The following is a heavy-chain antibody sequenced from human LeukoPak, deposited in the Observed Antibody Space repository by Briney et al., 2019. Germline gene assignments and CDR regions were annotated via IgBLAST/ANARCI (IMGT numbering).Heavy chain of an antibody. V-gene: IGHV4-39*01. D-gene: IGHD6-13*01. CDR2: IYYSEST. J-gene: IGHJ6*04. CDR1: GGSISSSNYY. Sequence: PSETLSLTCTVSGGSISSSNYYWGWIRQPPGKGLEWIGSIYYSESTYYNPSLKSRVTISVDTSKNQFSLKLSSVTAADTAVYYCARLAWDSSWGPGDVWGKGTTVTVSS. CDR3: ARLAWDSSWGPGDV.